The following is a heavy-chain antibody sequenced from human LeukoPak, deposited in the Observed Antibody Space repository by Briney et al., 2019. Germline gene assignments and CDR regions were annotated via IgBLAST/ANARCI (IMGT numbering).Heavy chain of an antibody. J-gene: IGHJ4*02. CDR1: GFTVSSSY. Sequence: GGSLRLSCAASGFTVSSSYMSWVRQAPGKGPEWVSTISGSGGTTYYADSVKGRFTISRDNSRNTEYLQMNSLRAEDTAVYYCAKRTLTPSESHSPLDYWGQGTLVTVSS. V-gene: IGHV3-23*01. CDR3: AKRTLTPSESHSPLDY. CDR2: ISGSGGTT. D-gene: IGHD1-26*01.